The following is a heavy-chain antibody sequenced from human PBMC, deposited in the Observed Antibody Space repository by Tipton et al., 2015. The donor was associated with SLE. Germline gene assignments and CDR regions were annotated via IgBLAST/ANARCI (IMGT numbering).Heavy chain of an antibody. J-gene: IGHJ4*02. CDR3: ARGSSNLDY. CDR2: IHSSGST. V-gene: IGHV4-61*02. CDR1: GDSMNGGSYY. Sequence: TLSLTCTVPGDSMNGGSYYWSWIRQPAGKGLEWIGRIHSSGSTTYNPSLRGRVTISVDTSKSHLSLRLTSVTAADTAVYYCARGSSNLDYWGQGMLVTVSS. D-gene: IGHD2-2*01.